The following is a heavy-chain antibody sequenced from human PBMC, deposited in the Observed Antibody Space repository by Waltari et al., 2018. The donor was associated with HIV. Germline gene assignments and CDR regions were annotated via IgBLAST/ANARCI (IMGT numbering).Heavy chain of an antibody. J-gene: IGHJ4*01. CDR2: IRSKAYNYAK. V-gene: IGHV3-73*02. D-gene: IGHD3-10*01. Sequence: DVQLVESGGGLVQPGGSLKLSCVASGFIVTGSAMHWVRQTSAKGLEWIGRIRSKAYNYAKAYTVSLKGRFTISRDDSTNTTFLHMNGLQNEETAVYYCTSRFGSGTGVDYWGRGTLVTVSS. CDR3: TSRFGSGTGVDY. CDR1: GFIVTGSA.